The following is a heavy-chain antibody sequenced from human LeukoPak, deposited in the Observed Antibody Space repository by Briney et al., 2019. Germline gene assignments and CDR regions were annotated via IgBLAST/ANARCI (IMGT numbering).Heavy chain of an antibody. CDR2: IKQDGSEK. V-gene: IGHV3-7*03. J-gene: IGHJ4*02. D-gene: IGHD7-27*01. CDR1: GFTFSSYW. Sequence: GGSLRLSCAASGFTFSSYWMSWVRQAPGKGLEWVANIKQDGSEKYYVDSVKGRFTISRDNAKNSLYLQMNSLRAEDTAVYYCAKLMGKQADKTPIFPLFDYWGQGTLVTVSS. CDR3: AKLMGKQADKTPIFPLFDY.